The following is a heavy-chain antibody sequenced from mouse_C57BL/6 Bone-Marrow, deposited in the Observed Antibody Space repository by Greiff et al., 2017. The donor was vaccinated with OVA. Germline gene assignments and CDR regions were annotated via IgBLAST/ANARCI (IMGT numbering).Heavy chain of an antibody. CDR1: GFSLTSYG. CDR3: ARNWGMRYFDV. J-gene: IGHJ1*03. CDR2: IWSGGST. Sequence: QVHVKQSGPGLVQPSQSLSITCTVSGFSLTSYGVHWVRQSPGKGLEWLGVIWSGGSTDYNAAFISRLSISKDNSKSQVYFKMNSLQADDTAIYYCARNWGMRYFDVWGTGTTVTVSS. V-gene: IGHV2-2*01. D-gene: IGHD2-10*02.